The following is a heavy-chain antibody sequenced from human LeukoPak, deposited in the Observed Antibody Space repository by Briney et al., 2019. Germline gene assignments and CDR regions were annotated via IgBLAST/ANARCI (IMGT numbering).Heavy chain of an antibody. Sequence: PSETLSLTCAVYGGFFTDHYWSWIRQPPGKGLEWIGEINHSGSTNYNPSLKSRVIILVDTSKNQFSLKLGSVTAADTAVYYCARLRGATVAHNWFDPWGQGTLVTVSS. J-gene: IGHJ5*02. D-gene: IGHD6-19*01. V-gene: IGHV4-34*01. CDR2: INHSGST. CDR1: GGFFTDHY. CDR3: ARLRGATVAHNWFDP.